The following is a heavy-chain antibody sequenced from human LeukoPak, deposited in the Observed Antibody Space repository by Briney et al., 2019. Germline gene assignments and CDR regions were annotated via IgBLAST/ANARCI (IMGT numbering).Heavy chain of an antibody. J-gene: IGHJ6*02. Sequence: PSETLSLTCTVSGGSISNYYWSWIRQPPGKGLEWIAYIYYSGSTNYNPSLKSRVTISVDTSKNQISLKLSSVTAADTAVYYCARLVPTGSNGMDVWGQGTTVTVSS. CDR3: ARLVPTGSNGMDV. V-gene: IGHV4-59*01. D-gene: IGHD5-12*01. CDR2: IYYSGST. CDR1: GGSISNYY.